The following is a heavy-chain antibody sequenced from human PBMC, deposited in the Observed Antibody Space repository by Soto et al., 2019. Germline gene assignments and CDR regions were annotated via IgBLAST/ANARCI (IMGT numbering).Heavy chain of an antibody. CDR3: ARESRYNWFDP. CDR1: GGSISIRDYY. V-gene: IGHV4-39*02. CDR2: VYCSGTT. J-gene: IGHJ5*02. Sequence: QMQLQESGPGLVKPSETLSLTCTVSGGSISIRDYYWGWIRQPPGKGLEWIGSVYCSGTTYYNPSLKRRVTISVDTSKNQFSLKVSSVTAADTAVYYCARESRYNWFDPWGQGTLVSVSS.